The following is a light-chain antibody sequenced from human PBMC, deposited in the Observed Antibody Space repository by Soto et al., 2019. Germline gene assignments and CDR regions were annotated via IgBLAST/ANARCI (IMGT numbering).Light chain of an antibody. CDR3: QQYASYSSLT. V-gene: IGKV1-5*03. J-gene: IGKJ4*02. Sequence: DIQMTQSPSTLSAFVGDRVTITCRASRSVDSWVAWYQQKPGKAPKLLLFKASLIQTGAPLRFSGSGSGTEFTLTISSLQPDDSATYYCQQYASYSSLTFGGGTKVEI. CDR1: RSVDSW. CDR2: KAS.